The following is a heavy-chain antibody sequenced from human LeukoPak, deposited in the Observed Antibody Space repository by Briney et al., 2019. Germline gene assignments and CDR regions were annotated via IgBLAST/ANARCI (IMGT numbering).Heavy chain of an antibody. V-gene: IGHV1-2*02. CDR3: ARAARGLWFGEPLGGPTEY. D-gene: IGHD3-10*01. Sequence: ASVKVSCKASGYTFSGYYIHWVRQAPGQGLEWMGWINPNSGGTYYAQSFQDRVTMTRDTSISTAYMELSRLRSDDTAVYYCARAARGLWFGEPLGGPTEYWGQGTLVTVSS. CDR1: GYTFSGYY. CDR2: INPNSGGT. J-gene: IGHJ4*02.